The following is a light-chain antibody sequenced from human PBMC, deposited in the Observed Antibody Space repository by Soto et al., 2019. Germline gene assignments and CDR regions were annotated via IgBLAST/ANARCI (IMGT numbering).Light chain of an antibody. CDR3: MKALQTPFT. J-gene: IGKJ5*01. V-gene: IGKV2-28*01. Sequence: DIVMTQSPLSLPVTPGGPASISCRSSQSLLHSNGYTYLDWYLQKPAQSPQLLIYLGSNRASGVPDRFSGSGSGTDFTLKISRVEAEDVGVYYCMKALQTPFTFGQGTRLEIK. CDR2: LGS. CDR1: QSLLHSNGYTY.